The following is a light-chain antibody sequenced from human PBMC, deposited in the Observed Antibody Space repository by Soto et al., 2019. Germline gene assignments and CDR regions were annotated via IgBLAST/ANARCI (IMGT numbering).Light chain of an antibody. CDR2: DVS. CDR3: SSYTSSSRV. V-gene: IGLV2-14*01. Sequence: QSALTQPASVSGSPGQSITISCTGTSSDVGGYNYVSWYQQHPGKAPKLMIYDVSNRPSGVSSRFSGSKSGNTASLTISWLQAEDEADYCCSSYTSSSRVFGTGTKVTVL. CDR1: SSDVGGYNY. J-gene: IGLJ1*01.